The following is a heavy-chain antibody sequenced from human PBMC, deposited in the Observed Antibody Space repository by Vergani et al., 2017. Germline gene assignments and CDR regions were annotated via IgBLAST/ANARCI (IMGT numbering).Heavy chain of an antibody. CDR2: IKSDGSIT. J-gene: IGHJ4*02. Sequence: HLAESGGGFFQPGGSLRLSCSASGFSFNSYWMHWVRQVPGKGLLWVSRIKSDGSITAYADSVKDRFTISRDNAQNTLYLQMNSLRVEDTGVYYCARLSYDTTPYLQGGYDCWGQGTLVSVSS. D-gene: IGHD3-22*01. V-gene: IGHV3-74*03. CDR1: GFSFNSYW. CDR3: ARLSYDTTPYLQGGYDC.